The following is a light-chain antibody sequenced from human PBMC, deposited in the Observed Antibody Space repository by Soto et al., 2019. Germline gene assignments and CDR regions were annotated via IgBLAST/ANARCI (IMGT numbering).Light chain of an antibody. V-gene: IGLV2-14*01. CDR2: DVR. CDR1: SSDIGAYDY. J-gene: IGLJ2*01. Sequence: QSVLTQPASVSGSPGQSVTISCTGTSSDIGAYDYVSWYQHRPGTTPKLIIYDVRHRPSGISPRFSGSKSANAASLTISGLQAEDEADYFCSSFTSSSTLVFGVGTKSPS. CDR3: SSFTSSSTLV.